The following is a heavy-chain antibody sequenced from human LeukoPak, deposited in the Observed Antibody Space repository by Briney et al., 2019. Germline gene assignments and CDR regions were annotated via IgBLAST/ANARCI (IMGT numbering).Heavy chain of an antibody. CDR2: IYHSGST. CDR3: ARAYGGNFDY. V-gene: IGHV4-30-2*01. Sequence: SETLSLTCAVSGGSISSGGYSWSWIRQPPGKGLEWIGYIYHSGSTYYNPSLKSRATISVDRSKNQFSLKLSSVTAADTAVYYCARAYGGNFDYWGQGTLVTVSS. D-gene: IGHD4-23*01. J-gene: IGHJ4*02. CDR1: GGSISSGGYS.